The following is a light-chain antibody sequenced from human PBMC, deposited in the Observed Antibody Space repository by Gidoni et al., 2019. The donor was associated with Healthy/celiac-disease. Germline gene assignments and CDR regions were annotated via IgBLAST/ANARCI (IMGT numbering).Light chain of an antibody. J-gene: IGLJ2*01. CDR3: LSADSSGTVV. Sequence: SYALTQPPSVSVSLGQMASITCAGEALPKKSAYRYQQKPGQFPVLVIYKDSERPSGTPERFSGASSGTIVTWTISGVQAEDEADYYCLSADSSGTVVFGGGTKLTVL. CDR1: ALPKKS. CDR2: KDS. V-gene: IGLV3-16*01.